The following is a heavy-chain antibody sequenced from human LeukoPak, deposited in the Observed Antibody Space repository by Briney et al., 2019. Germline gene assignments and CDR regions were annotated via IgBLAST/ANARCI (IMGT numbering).Heavy chain of an antibody. D-gene: IGHD3-3*01. Sequence: ASVKVSCKASGYTFTGYYMHWVRQAPGQGLEWMGWISAYNGNTNYAQKLQGRVTMTTDTSTSTAYMELRSLRSDDTAVYYCARDRYDFYYYYYGMDVWGQGTTVTVSS. CDR1: GYTFTGYY. CDR3: ARDRYDFYYYYYGMDV. V-gene: IGHV1-18*04. CDR2: ISAYNGNT. J-gene: IGHJ6*02.